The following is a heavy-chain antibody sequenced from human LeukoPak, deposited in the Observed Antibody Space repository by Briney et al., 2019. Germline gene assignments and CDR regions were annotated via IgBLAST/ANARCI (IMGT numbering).Heavy chain of an antibody. V-gene: IGHV4-4*09. D-gene: IGHD6-19*01. Sequence: PSETLSLICTASGAPISRFYWNWVRQPPGKGLEWIGNIYNGVPTFFNPSLKSRVTPSVDTSKTKFSLQLASVTAADTAVYYCIQTTGWPGFDYWGQGILVTVSS. J-gene: IGHJ4*02. CDR1: GAPISRFY. CDR2: IYNGVPT. CDR3: IQTTGWPGFDY.